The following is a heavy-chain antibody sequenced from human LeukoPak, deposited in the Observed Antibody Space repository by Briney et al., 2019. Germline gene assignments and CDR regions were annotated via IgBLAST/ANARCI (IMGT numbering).Heavy chain of an antibody. Sequence: GASVKVSCKASGYTFTGYYMHWVRQAPGQGLEWMGWINPNSGGTNYAQKFQGRVTMTRDTSISTAYMELSRLRSDDTAVYYCAIRRPVQLERFHYYYYYMDVWGKGTTVTISS. CDR3: AIRRPVQLERFHYYYYYMDV. CDR2: INPNSGGT. J-gene: IGHJ6*03. D-gene: IGHD1-1*01. CDR1: GYTFTGYY. V-gene: IGHV1-2*02.